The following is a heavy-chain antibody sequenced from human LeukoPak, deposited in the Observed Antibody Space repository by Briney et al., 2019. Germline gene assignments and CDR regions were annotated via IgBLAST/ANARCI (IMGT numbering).Heavy chain of an antibody. CDR2: IYSDGRT. J-gene: IGHJ4*02. CDR1: GFSVSSNY. V-gene: IGHV3-66*01. Sequence: GGSLRLSCAGTGFSVSSNYFNWVRQAPGKGLGWVSVIYSDGRTFYADSVKARFTISRDNSKNTLYLQMNSLRAEDTAVYYCARASLYGSGSYYSDYWGQGTLVTVSS. D-gene: IGHD3-10*01. CDR3: ARASLYGSGSYYSDY.